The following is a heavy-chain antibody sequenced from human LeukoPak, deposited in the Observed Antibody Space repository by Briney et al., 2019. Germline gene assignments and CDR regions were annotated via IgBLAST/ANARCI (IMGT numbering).Heavy chain of an antibody. CDR2: INHSGST. CDR1: GGSFSGYY. CDR3: ARVRKAAAGRGGFDY. V-gene: IGHV4-34*01. Sequence: PSETLFLTCAVYGGSFSGYYWSWIRQPPGKGLEWIGEINHSGSTNYNPSLKSRVTISVDTSKNQFSLKLSSVTAADTAVYYCARVRKAAAGRGGFDYWGQGTLVTVSS. D-gene: IGHD6-13*01. J-gene: IGHJ4*02.